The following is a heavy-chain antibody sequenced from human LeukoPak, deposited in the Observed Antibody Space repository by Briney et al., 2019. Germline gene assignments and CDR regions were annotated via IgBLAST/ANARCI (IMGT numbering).Heavy chain of an antibody. CDR2: IWFDGTHK. CDR1: GFTFSSYA. D-gene: IGHD1-7*01. Sequence: GGSLRLSCAASGFTFSSYAMHWVRQAPGKGLEWVAVIWFDGTHKSYGDSVKGRFTVSRDNSKNTLYLQMNSLRDEDTAVYYCARGTGTTDYWGQGTLVTVSS. CDR3: ARGTGTTDY. J-gene: IGHJ4*02. V-gene: IGHV3-33*08.